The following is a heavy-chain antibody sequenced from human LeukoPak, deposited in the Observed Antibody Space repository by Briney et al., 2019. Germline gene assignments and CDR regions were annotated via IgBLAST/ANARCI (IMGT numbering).Heavy chain of an antibody. CDR1: GFTFSTFA. CDR3: AKDEKGAPYSYGYLIDY. Sequence: GGSLRLSCAASGFTFSTFAMHWVRQAPGKGLEWLAFISHHGNDKYYGDSVKGRFTISRDNSKNTLYLQMDSLRPEDTAVYYCAKDEKGAPYSYGYLIDYWGQGTLVTVFS. D-gene: IGHD5-18*01. CDR2: ISHHGNDK. J-gene: IGHJ4*02. V-gene: IGHV3-30*18.